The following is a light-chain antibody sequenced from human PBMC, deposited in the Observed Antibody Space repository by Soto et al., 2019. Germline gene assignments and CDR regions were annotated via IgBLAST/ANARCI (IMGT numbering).Light chain of an antibody. CDR2: EVS. Sequence: QSALTQPPSASGSLGQSVTISCTGTSSDVGNSKYFSWYQQHPGKPPTLMIYEVSKRPSGVPDRFSGSKFGNTASLTVSGRQAEDVAVYSGGSHGGNNILYFFGSGTKLTVL. V-gene: IGLV2-8*01. CDR1: SSDVGNSKY. J-gene: IGLJ1*01. CDR3: GSHGGNNILYF.